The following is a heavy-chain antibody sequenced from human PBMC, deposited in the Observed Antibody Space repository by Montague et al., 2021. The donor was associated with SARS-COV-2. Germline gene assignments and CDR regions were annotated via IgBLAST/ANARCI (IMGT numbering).Heavy chain of an antibody. V-gene: IGHV2-70*11. J-gene: IGHJ6*02. D-gene: IGHD3-9*01. Sequence: PALAKPTQTLTLTCTFSGFSLSTSGMCVSWIRQPPGKALEWLARIDWDDDKYYSTSLKTRLTISKDTSKNQVVLTMTNMDPVDTATYYCARTYYDILTGRDYGIDVWGQGTTVTVSS. CDR3: ARTYYDILTGRDYGIDV. CDR2: IDWDDDK. CDR1: GFSLSTSGMC.